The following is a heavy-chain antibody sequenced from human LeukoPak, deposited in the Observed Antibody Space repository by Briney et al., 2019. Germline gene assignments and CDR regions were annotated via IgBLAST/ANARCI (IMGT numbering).Heavy chain of an antibody. CDR3: ARAQDQWLGYYYYYGMDV. D-gene: IGHD6-19*01. CDR1: GFTFSSYA. J-gene: IGHJ6*02. Sequence: GGSLRLSCAASGFTFSSYAMHWVRQAPGKGLEWVAVISYDGSNKYYADSVKGRFTISRDNSKNTLYLQMNSLRAEDTAVYYCARAQDQWLGYYYYYGMDVWGQGTTVTVSS. V-gene: IGHV3-30*04. CDR2: ISYDGSNK.